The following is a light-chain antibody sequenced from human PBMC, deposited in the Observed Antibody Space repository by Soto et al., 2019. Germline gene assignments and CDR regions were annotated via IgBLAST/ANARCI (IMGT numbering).Light chain of an antibody. Sequence: EVVLTQSPGTLSLSPGDRASLSCRASQNLSRYFLAWYQHKPGQAPRLLIYGASSRATGIPARFSGSGSGTEFTLTISSLQSEDFAVYYCQQYNQWPRTFGQGTKGDIK. CDR1: QNLSRY. V-gene: IGKV3-15*01. J-gene: IGKJ1*01. CDR3: QQYNQWPRT. CDR2: GAS.